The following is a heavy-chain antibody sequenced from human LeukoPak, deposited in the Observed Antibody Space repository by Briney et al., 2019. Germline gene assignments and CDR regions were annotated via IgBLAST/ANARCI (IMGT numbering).Heavy chain of an antibody. V-gene: IGHV3-15*01. Sequence: NPGVSLRLSCAASGLTLSNAWMSWVRQAPGKGLEWVARIKSETDGGTTDYTAPVKGRFTISRDDSKNMLYLQMNSLETEDTAVYFCTTLRQIWGQGTLVTVPS. CDR3: TTLRQI. J-gene: IGHJ4*02. CDR1: GLTLSNAW. CDR2: IKSETDGGTT.